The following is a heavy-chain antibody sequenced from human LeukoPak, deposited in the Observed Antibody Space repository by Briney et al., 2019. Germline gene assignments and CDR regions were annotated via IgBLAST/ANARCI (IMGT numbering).Heavy chain of an antibody. CDR3: ARPNDSSGFDY. V-gene: IGHV4-39*01. D-gene: IGHD3-22*01. Sequence: SETLSLTCTVSGGSISSSSYYWGWIRQPPGKGLEWIGSIYYSGSTYYNPSLKSRVTISVDTSKNQFSLKLSSVTAADTAVYCCARPNDSSGFDYWGQGTLVTVSS. J-gene: IGHJ4*02. CDR2: IYYSGST. CDR1: GGSISSSSYY.